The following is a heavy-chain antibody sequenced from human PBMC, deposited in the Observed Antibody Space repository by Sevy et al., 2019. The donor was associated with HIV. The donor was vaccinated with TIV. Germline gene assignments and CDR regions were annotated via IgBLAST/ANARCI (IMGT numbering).Heavy chain of an antibody. CDR2: INEDRSEK. V-gene: IGHV3-7*01. CDR1: GFTFSNYW. D-gene: IGHD6-19*01. CDR3: ASSVNSGWSGAFDI. Sequence: GGSLRLSCAVSGFTFSNYWMSWVRQAPGKGLEWVANINEDRSEKYYVGSVKGRSTISRDNARNSLYLEMNNLRTEDTAVYYCASSVNSGWSGAFDIWGQGTMVTVSS. J-gene: IGHJ3*02.